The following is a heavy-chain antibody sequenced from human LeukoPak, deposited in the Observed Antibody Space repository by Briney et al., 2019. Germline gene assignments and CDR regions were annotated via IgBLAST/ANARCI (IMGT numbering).Heavy chain of an antibody. D-gene: IGHD3-22*01. CDR3: AKDGLSYDGSTHVYYFQS. J-gene: IGHJ4*02. CDR2: IIYDGRHT. CDR1: GFPFRMYA. Sequence: GSLRLSRTASGFPFRMYAMSWVRQAPGKGLESVASIIYDGRHTYYAASVKGRFTISRDNSQNTLYLQMNSLRAEDTALYYCAKDGLSYDGSTHVYYFQSLGQGTLVTVSS. V-gene: IGHV3-23*01.